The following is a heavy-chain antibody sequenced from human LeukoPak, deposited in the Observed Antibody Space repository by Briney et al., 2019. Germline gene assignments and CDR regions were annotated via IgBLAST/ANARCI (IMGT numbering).Heavy chain of an antibody. CDR2: ITGSDART. D-gene: IGHD3-22*01. CDR1: GFTFSSSN. Sequence: PGGSLRLSCAASGFTFSSSNMHWVRQAPGKGLEWVSTITGSDARTFYADSVKGRFTISRDNSRDTLFLQMNSLRAEDTAVYFCARRDSPGPYYFDYWGQGTLVTVSS. J-gene: IGHJ4*02. CDR3: ARRDSPGPYYFDY. V-gene: IGHV3-23*01.